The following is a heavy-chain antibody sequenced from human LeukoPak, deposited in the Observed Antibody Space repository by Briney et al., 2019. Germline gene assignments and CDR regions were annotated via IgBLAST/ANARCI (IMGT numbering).Heavy chain of an antibody. CDR1: GFTFSSYA. Sequence: GGSLRLSCAASGFTFSSYAMSWVRQAPGKGLEWVSAISGSGGSTYYADSVKGRLTISRDNSKNTLYLQMNSLRAEDTAVYYCAKDPGYCSGGSCYSGRMGYWGQGTLVTVSS. V-gene: IGHV3-23*01. CDR2: ISGSGGST. CDR3: AKDPGYCSGGSCYSGRMGY. D-gene: IGHD2-15*01. J-gene: IGHJ4*02.